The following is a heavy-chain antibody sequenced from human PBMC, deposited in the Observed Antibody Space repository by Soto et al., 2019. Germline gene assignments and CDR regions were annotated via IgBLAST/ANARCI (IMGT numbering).Heavy chain of an antibody. CDR3: AQGGVNYGDMSYFGY. CDR2: IYYSGST. D-gene: IGHD1-7*01. J-gene: IGHJ4*02. CDR1: GGSISSGGYY. Sequence: SETLSLTCTVSGGSISSGGYYWSWIRQHPGKGLEWIGYIYYSGSTYYNPSLKSRVTISVDTSKNQFSLKLSSVTAADTAVYYCAQGGVNYGDMSYFGYWGQGTLVTVSS. V-gene: IGHV4-31*03.